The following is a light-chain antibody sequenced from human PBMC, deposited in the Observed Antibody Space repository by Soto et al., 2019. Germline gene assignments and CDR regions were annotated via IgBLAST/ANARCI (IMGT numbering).Light chain of an antibody. V-gene: IGKV3-20*01. CDR1: QRVSSSY. J-gene: IGKJ4*01. Sequence: EIVLTQSPGTLSLSPGERAALSCRASQRVSSSYLAWYQQKPGQAPRLLIYGASSRATGIPDRFSGSGSGTDFTLTISRLEPEDFAVYDCQQYGSSPLTCGGGTTVEIK. CDR3: QQYGSSPLT. CDR2: GAS.